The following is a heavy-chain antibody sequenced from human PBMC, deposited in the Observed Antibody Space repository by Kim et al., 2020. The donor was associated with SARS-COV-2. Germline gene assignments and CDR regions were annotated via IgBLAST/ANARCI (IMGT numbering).Heavy chain of an antibody. D-gene: IGHD5-18*01. CDR1: GFTFSSYA. V-gene: IGHV3-30*04. Sequence: GGSLRLSCAASGFTFSSYAMHWVRQAPGKGLEWVAVISYDGSNKYYADSVKGRFTISIDNSKNTLYLQMNSLRAEDTAVYYCARDLYSYGRTIYYYYGMDVWGQGTTVTVSS. J-gene: IGHJ6*02. CDR2: ISYDGSNK. CDR3: ARDLYSYGRTIYYYYGMDV.